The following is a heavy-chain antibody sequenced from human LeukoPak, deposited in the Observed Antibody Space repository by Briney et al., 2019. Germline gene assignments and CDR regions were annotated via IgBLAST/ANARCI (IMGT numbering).Heavy chain of an antibody. Sequence: SVKVSCKASGGTFSSYAISWVRQAPGQGLEWMGGVIPIFGTANYAQKFQGRVTITADESTSTAYMELSSLRSEDTAVYYCASLTYYYDSSGRDAFDIWGQGTMVTVSS. V-gene: IGHV1-69*13. CDR3: ASLTYYYDSSGRDAFDI. CDR2: VIPIFGTA. CDR1: GGTFSSYA. D-gene: IGHD3-22*01. J-gene: IGHJ3*02.